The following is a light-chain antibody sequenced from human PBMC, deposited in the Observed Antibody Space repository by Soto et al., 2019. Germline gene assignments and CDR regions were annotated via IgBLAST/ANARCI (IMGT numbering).Light chain of an antibody. V-gene: IGKV3-11*01. CDR1: QSVNNF. CDR3: QQRSNGPPALS. Sequence: EVVLTQSPATLSLSPGDRATLSCRASQSVNNFLAWYQQKPGQTPRLLIYDASKRATGIPGRFSGSGSGTDFTLTISRLEPEDFAVYYCQQRSNGPPALSFGGGTKVEI. J-gene: IGKJ4*01. CDR2: DAS.